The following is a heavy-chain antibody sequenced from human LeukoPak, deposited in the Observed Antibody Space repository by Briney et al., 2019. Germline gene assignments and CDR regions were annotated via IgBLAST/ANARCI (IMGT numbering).Heavy chain of an antibody. J-gene: IGHJ4*02. CDR1: GFSFNTYD. Sequence: ASVKVSCKASGFSFNTYDISWVRQAPGQGVEWMGWITAKNGNTNYAERLQDRVTMTTDTSTSTAYMELRSLRCDDTAVYYCARFWSGYLPDYWGQGTLVTVSS. CDR2: ITAKNGNT. CDR3: ARFWSGYLPDY. V-gene: IGHV1-18*01. D-gene: IGHD3-3*01.